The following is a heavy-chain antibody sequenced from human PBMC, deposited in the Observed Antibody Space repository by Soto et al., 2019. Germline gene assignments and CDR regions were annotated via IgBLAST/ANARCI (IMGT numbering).Heavy chain of an antibody. J-gene: IGHJ6*01. CDR1: GFTFSSYG. CDR3: AKDRSSGWLGYYYYGMDV. V-gene: IGHV3-30*18. CDR2: ISYDGSNK. Sequence: QVQLVESGGGVVQPGRSLRLSCAASGFTFSSYGMHWVRQAPGKGLEWVAVISYDGSNKYYADSVKGRFTISRDNSKNTLYLQMNSLRAEDTAVYYCAKDRSSGWLGYYYYGMDVW. D-gene: IGHD6-19*01.